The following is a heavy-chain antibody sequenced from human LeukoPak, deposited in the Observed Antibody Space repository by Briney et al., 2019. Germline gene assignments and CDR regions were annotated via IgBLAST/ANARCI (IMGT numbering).Heavy chain of an antibody. CDR3: ARGRPEITIFGVVPFKYSYYGMDV. J-gene: IGHJ6*04. V-gene: IGHV4-34*01. CDR2: MKHSGST. CDR1: GGSFSSYY. D-gene: IGHD3-3*01. Sequence: PSETLTLTCAAYGGSFSSYYRNWIRQPPGKGLEWIGQMKHSGSTKDNPSLKSGVTISVDTSKNQVSLKLSSVTAADTAVYYCARGRPEITIFGVVPFKYSYYGMDVWGEGTTVTVSS.